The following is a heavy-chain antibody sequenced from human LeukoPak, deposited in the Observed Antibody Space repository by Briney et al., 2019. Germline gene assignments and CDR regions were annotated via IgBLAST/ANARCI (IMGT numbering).Heavy chain of an antibody. D-gene: IGHD5-18*01. CDR1: GGSVSSSSYY. CDR3: ARARVITPMVFAY. J-gene: IGHJ4*02. V-gene: IGHV4-39*07. CDR2: IYHSGNT. Sequence: PSETLSLTCTVSGGSVSSSSYYWGWIRQPPGKGLEWIGSIYHSGNTYYNPSLKSRVTMLVDTSKNQFSLQLTSVTAADTAVYYCARARVITPMVFAYWGQGTLVTVSS.